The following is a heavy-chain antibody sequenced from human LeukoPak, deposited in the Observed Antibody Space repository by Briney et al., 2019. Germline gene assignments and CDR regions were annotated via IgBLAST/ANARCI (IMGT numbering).Heavy chain of an antibody. V-gene: IGHV3-48*03. CDR2: ISTRGGTI. D-gene: IGHD4-23*01. CDR3: ARDSYYGGTQDY. CDR1: GFIFSSYE. Sequence: GGTLRLSCAASGFIFSSYEMNWVRQAPGKGLEWVSYISTRGGTIYYADSVKGRFTISRDNAKNSLYLQMNSLRAEDTAVYYCARDSYYGGTQDYWGQGTLVTVSS. J-gene: IGHJ4*02.